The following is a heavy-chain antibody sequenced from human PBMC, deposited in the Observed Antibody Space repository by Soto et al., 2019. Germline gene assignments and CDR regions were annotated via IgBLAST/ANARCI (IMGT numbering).Heavy chain of an antibody. J-gene: IGHJ6*02. CDR1: RVAFNKFI. Sequence: QAQLEQSGGEVKKPGSSVKVSCKASRVAFNKFIVTWVRQAPGLGLEWVGGIIPVFGTANYAQKFQGRVTITADESTSTSSMEVNNLRSEDTAVYYCAKVRYSSPMGYYYGMDVWGQGTTVTVSS. CDR2: IIPVFGTA. D-gene: IGHD2-2*01. CDR3: AKVRYSSPMGYYYGMDV. V-gene: IGHV1-69*01.